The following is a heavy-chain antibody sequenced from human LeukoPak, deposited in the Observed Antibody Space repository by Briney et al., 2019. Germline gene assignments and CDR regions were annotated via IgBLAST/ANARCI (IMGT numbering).Heavy chain of an antibody. CDR1: GGTFSSYA. D-gene: IGHD1-26*01. CDR3: ARDRYSGSYALYYYYGMDV. CDR2: IIPIIGTA. Sequence: GASVNVSCKASGGTFSSYAISWVRQAPGQGLEWMGGIIPIIGTANYAQKFQGRGTITADESTSTAYMELSSLRSEDTAVYYCARDRYSGSYALYYYYGMDVWGQGTTVTVSS. J-gene: IGHJ6*02. V-gene: IGHV1-69*13.